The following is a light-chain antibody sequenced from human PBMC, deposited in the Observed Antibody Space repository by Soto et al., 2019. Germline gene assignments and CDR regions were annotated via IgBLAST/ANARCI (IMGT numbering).Light chain of an antibody. CDR2: AAS. J-gene: IGKJ5*01. Sequence: IQMTQSPSSVSASVGDTVTITCRASQGISSWLAWYQQKPGKAPKLLIYAASSLQSGVPSEFSGSGSGTDFALTISSPQPEAFATRYCYQAKSFPVNFGPATGLESK. V-gene: IGKV1D-12*01. CDR1: QGISSW. CDR3: YQAKSFPVN.